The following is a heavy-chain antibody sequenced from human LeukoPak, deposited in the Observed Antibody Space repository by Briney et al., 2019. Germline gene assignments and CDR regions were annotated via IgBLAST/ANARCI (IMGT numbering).Heavy chain of an antibody. CDR3: ARDHMDIGGSNYDS. J-gene: IGHJ5*02. Sequence: GGSLRLSCAASGFTFSSYAMSWVRQAPGKGLEWVSTITDSGGSTYFADSVKGRFTFSRDNSKNTLYLQMNSLRAEDTAVYYCARDHMDIGGSNYDSWGQGNLVTVSS. CDR1: GFTFSSYA. V-gene: IGHV3-23*01. D-gene: IGHD1-26*01. CDR2: ITDSGGST.